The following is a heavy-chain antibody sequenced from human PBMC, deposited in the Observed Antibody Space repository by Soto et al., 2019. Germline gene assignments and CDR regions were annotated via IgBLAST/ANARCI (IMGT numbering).Heavy chain of an antibody. CDR1: GYTFTIYY. D-gene: IGHD3-3*01. CDR2: INPSGDST. J-gene: IGHJ3*02. CDR3: ARGPQIIYDFWSGYYRGALDI. V-gene: IGHV1-46*01. Sequence: ASVKISCKASGYTFTIYYIYWVRQAPGQGLEWMGIINPSGDSTSYAQKFQGRLTMTRDTSTTTVYMELSSLRSEDTAVYYCARGPQIIYDFWSGYYRGALDIWGQGTMVTVSS.